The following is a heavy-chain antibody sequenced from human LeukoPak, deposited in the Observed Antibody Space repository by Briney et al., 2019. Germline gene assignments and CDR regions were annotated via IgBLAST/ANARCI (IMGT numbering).Heavy chain of an antibody. D-gene: IGHD3-22*01. CDR2: ISGSGGST. Sequence: GGSLRLSCAASGFTFSSYAMSWVRQAPGKGLEWVSAISGSGGSTYYADSVKGRFTISRDNSKNTLYLQMNSLRAEDTAVYYCAKVPRVLVVIRGYPDYWGQGTLVTVSS. CDR3: AKVPRVLVVIRGYPDY. CDR1: GFTFSSYA. V-gene: IGHV3-23*01. J-gene: IGHJ4*02.